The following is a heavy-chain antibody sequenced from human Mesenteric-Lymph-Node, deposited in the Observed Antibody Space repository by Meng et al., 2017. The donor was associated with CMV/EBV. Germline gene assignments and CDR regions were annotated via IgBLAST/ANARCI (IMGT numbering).Heavy chain of an antibody. CDR3: ATALTYYKGY. Sequence: GESLKISCAASGFTFSSYEMNWVRQAPEKGLEWVSYISSTGGTIYYADSVKGRFTISRDNAKNSLCLQMNSLRVEDTAVYYCATALTYYKGYWGQGTLVTVSS. CDR2: ISSTGGTI. V-gene: IGHV3-48*03. D-gene: IGHD2-21*01. CDR1: GFTFSSYE. J-gene: IGHJ4*02.